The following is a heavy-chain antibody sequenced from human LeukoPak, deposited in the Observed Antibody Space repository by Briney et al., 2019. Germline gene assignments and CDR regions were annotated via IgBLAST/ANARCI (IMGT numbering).Heavy chain of an antibody. D-gene: IGHD3-22*01. CDR2: INSSGGST. CDR3: ARDPGSYYDSSAQMSGGAFDI. CDR1: GYTFTSYY. Sequence: ASVKVSFKASGYTFTSYYMHWVRQAPGQGLEWMGIINSSGGSTSYAQKFQGRVTMTRDMSTSTVYMELSSLRSEDTAVYYCARDPGSYYDSSAQMSGGAFDIWGQGTMVTVSS. J-gene: IGHJ3*02. V-gene: IGHV1-46*01.